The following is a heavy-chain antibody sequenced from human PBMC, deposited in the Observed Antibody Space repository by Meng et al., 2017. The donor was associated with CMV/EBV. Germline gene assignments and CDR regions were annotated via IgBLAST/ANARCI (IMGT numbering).Heavy chain of an antibody. J-gene: IGHJ4*02. CDR3: AKSIVVVPAARVAAAGPLGY. Sequence: GESLKISCAASGFTFSSYAMSWVRQAPGKGLEWVSAISGSGGNTYYADSVKGRFTISRDNSKNTLYLQMNSLRAEDTAVYYCAKSIVVVPAARVAAAGPLGYWGQGTLVTVSS. V-gene: IGHV3-23*01. CDR2: ISGSGGNT. D-gene: IGHD2-2*01. CDR1: GFTFSSYA.